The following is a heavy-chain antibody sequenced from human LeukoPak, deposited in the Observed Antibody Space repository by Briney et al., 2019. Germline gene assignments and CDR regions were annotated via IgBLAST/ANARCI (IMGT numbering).Heavy chain of an antibody. CDR2: INTNTGKP. Sequence: GASVKVSCKASGYSFTKYALSWVRQAPGQGLEWMGWINTNTGKPTYAQAFTGRFVFSLDTSVRTTYLQISSLKAEDTAVYYCACALNDVWNGYYNYYFYMDVWGKGTTVTVSS. CDR1: GYSFTKYA. D-gene: IGHD3-3*01. V-gene: IGHV7-4-1*02. CDR3: ACALNDVWNGYYNYYFYMDV. J-gene: IGHJ6*03.